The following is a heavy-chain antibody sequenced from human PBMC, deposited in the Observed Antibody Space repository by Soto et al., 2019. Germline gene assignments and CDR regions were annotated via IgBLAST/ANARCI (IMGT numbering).Heavy chain of an antibody. CDR3: ARARGSADAFDI. J-gene: IGHJ3*02. CDR2: ISSSSSYI. D-gene: IGHD2-15*01. V-gene: IGHV3-21*01. CDR1: GFTFSSYS. Sequence: WGSLRLSCAASGFTFSSYSTNWVRQAPGKGLEWVASISSSSSYIYYADSVKGRFTISRDNAKNSLYLQMNSLRAEDTAVYYCARARGSADAFDIWGQGTMVTVS.